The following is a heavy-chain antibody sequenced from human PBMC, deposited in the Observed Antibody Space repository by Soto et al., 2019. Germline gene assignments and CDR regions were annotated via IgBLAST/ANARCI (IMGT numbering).Heavy chain of an antibody. V-gene: IGHV4-59*13. D-gene: IGHD3-3*01. CDR3: ARATNSRYDFWSGAYYYYYMDV. CDR2: IYYSGST. CDR1: GGSISSYY. Sequence: SETLSLTCTVSGGSISSYYWSWIRQPPGKGLEWIGYIYYSGSTNYNPSLKSRVTISVDTSKNQFSLKLSSVTAADTAVYYCARATNSRYDFWSGAYYYYYMDVWGKGTTATVSS. J-gene: IGHJ6*03.